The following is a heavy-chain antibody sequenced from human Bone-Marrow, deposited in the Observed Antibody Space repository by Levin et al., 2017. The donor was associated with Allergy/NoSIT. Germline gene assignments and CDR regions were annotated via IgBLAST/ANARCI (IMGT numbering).Heavy chain of an antibody. CDR3: ARHENLALRRDALHI. CDR2: IYPSDSDT. CDR1: GYTFTSYW. Sequence: GGSLRLSCKGSGYTFTSYWIAWVRQMPGKGLEWMGIIYPSDSDTRYSPSFQGQVTISVDKSVSTAYLQWSSLKASDTAIYYCARHENLALRRDALHIWGQGTMVTVSS. V-gene: IGHV5-51*01. J-gene: IGHJ3*02. D-gene: IGHD3-3*02.